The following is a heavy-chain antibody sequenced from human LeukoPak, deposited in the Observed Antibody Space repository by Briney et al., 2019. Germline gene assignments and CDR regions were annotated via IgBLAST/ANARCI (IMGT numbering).Heavy chain of an antibody. CDR1: GYTFTSQD. CDR3: ARGHYDSSGYHFDY. J-gene: IGHJ4*02. D-gene: IGHD3-22*01. CDR2: MNPNSGNT. Sequence: GASVKVSCKASGYTFTSQDINWVRQATGQGLEWMGWMNPNSGNTGYAQKFQGRVTMTRNTSISTAYMELSSLRSEDTAVYYCARGHYDSSGYHFDYWGQGTLVTVSS. V-gene: IGHV1-8*01.